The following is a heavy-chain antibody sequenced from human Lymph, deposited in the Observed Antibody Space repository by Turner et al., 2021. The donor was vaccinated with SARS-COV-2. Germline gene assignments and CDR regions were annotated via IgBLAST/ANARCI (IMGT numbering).Heavy chain of an antibody. CDR3: ARVKGYNGYDLRYYYGMDV. V-gene: IGHV3-33*01. J-gene: IGHJ6*02. CDR2: IWYDGSNK. CDR1: GFTFSSYG. D-gene: IGHD5-12*01. Sequence: QVQLVESGGGVVQPGRSLSLSCAASGFTFSSYGMHWVRQAPGKGVEWVACIWYDGSNKYYADSVKGRFTISRDNSKNTLYLQMNSLRAEDTAVYYCARVKGYNGYDLRYYYGMDVWGQGTTVTVSS.